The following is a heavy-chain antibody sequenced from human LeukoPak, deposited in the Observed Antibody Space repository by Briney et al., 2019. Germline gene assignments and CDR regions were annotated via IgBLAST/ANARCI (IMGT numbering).Heavy chain of an antibody. V-gene: IGHV3-53*01. CDR3: ARSDSGTYEFDY. CDR1: GFTFSSNY. CDR2: IYSGGST. D-gene: IGHD1-26*01. J-gene: IGHJ4*02. Sequence: PGGSLRLSCAASGFTFSSNYMSWVRQAPGKGLEWVSVIYSGGSTYYADSVKGRFTISRDNSKNTLYLQMNSLRAEDTAVYYCARSDSGTYEFDYWGQGTLVTVSS.